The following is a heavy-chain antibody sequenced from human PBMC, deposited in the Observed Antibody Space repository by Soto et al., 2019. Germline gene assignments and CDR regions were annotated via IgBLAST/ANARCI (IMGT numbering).Heavy chain of an antibody. J-gene: IGHJ6*03. CDR3: AVNHYDFWSGYYSDDYYYYMDV. CDR1: GFTFTSSA. Sequence: MQLVQSGPEVKKPGTSVKVSCKASGFTFTSSAMQWVRQARGQRLEWIGWIVVGSGNTNYAQKFQERVTITRDMSTSTAYMELSSLRSEDTAVYYCAVNHYDFWSGYYSDDYYYYMDVWGKGTTVTVSS. CDR2: IVVGSGNT. V-gene: IGHV1-58*02. D-gene: IGHD3-3*01.